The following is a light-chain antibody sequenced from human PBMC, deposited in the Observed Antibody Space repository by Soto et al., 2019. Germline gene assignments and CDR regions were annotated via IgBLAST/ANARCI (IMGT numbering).Light chain of an antibody. CDR3: QKYDDAPLS. CDR2: AAS. Sequence: DIPMTRSPSAVSASEGDRVTISCRASQSVSVWLAWYQQKPGKVPNLLIYAASALQSGVSSRFSGSGSGTDFTLTISSLQPGDVATYYCQKYDDAPLSFGGGTKVDNK. J-gene: IGKJ4*01. CDR1: QSVSVW. V-gene: IGKV1-27*01.